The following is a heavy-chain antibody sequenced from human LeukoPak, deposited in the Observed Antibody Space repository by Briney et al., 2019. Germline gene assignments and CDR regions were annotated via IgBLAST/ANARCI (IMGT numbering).Heavy chain of an antibody. D-gene: IGHD1-26*01. Sequence: SETLSLTCTVSGGSINSVNYYWGWIRQPPGKGLEWIGSIYYSGSAYYSSSLKSRATISVDTSKNQFSLQLTSVTAADTAVYFCARDSVGGTGHDAFDIWGQGTMATVSS. CDR1: GGSINSVNYY. V-gene: IGHV4-39*07. CDR2: IYYSGSA. J-gene: IGHJ3*02. CDR3: ARDSVGGTGHDAFDI.